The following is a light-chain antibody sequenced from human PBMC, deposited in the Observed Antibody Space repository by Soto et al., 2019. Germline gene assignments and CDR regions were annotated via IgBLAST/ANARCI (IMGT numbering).Light chain of an antibody. CDR2: EGT. CDR3: GSYAPSTNLKI. V-gene: IGLV2-23*01. CDR1: RNDVGSDNL. J-gene: IGLJ2*01. Sequence: QSALTQPASVSGSPGQSITISCTGTRNDVGSDNLVSWYQQHPGKAPKLMIYEGTRRPSGVAHRFSGSKSGNTASLTISGLQAAEEADYYCGSYAPSTNLKIFGGGTKLTVL.